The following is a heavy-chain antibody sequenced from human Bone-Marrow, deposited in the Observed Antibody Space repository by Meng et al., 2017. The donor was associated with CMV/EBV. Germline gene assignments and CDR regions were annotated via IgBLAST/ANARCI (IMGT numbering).Heavy chain of an antibody. V-gene: IGHV4-34*01. CDR2: INHSGST. Sequence: GSLRLSCAVYGGSFIGNYWSWIRQSPGEGLEWIGDINHSGSTDYNPSLTSRVTISVDTSKNQFSLRMSSVTASDTAIYYCATDLAGNHDYWFYNWFGPWGQGTLVTVSS. D-gene: IGHD3-3*01. CDR3: ATDLAGNHDYWFYNWFGP. J-gene: IGHJ5*02. CDR1: GGSFIGNY.